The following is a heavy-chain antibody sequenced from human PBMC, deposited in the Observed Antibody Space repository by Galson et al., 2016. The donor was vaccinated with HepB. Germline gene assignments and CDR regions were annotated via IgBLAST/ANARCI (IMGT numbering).Heavy chain of an antibody. CDR1: GFTFSSFA. CDR2: ITGSDATT. V-gene: IGHV3-23*01. D-gene: IGHD5-12*01. CDR3: TKDRSSSGWRRYEFDP. Sequence: SLRLSCAAPGFTFSSFAMTWVRQPPGKGLEWVSTITGSDATTYQADAVKGRFTISRDNSNSPLSLRMNSLTAEDTAIYYCTKDRSSSGWRRYEFDPWGQGTLVTVSS. J-gene: IGHJ5*02.